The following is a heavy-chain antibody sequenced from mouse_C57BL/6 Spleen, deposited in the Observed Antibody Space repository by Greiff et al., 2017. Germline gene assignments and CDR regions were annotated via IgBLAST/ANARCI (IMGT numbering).Heavy chain of an antibody. CDR1: GYAFSSYW. Sequence: VQLQQSGAELVKPGASVKISCKASGYAFSSYWMNWVKQRPGKGLEWIGQIYPGDGDTNYNGKVKGKATLTADKSSSAAYMQLSSLTSEDSAVYFCARSGDGYPSYYAMDYWGQGTSVTVSS. V-gene: IGHV1-80*01. J-gene: IGHJ4*01. D-gene: IGHD2-3*01. CDR2: IYPGDGDT. CDR3: ARSGDGYPSYYAMDY.